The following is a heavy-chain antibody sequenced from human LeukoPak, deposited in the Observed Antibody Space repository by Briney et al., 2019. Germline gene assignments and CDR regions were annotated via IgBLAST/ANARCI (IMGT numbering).Heavy chain of an antibody. CDR2: ISSSSSYT. Sequence: GGSLRLSCAASGFTFGDYYMSWIRQAPGKGLEWVSYISSSSSYTNYADSVKGRFTISRDNAKNSLYLQMNSLRAEDTAVYYCATNSRYGDVDYWGQGTLVTVSS. CDR3: ATNSRYGDVDY. D-gene: IGHD4-17*01. V-gene: IGHV3-11*06. CDR1: GFTFGDYY. J-gene: IGHJ4*02.